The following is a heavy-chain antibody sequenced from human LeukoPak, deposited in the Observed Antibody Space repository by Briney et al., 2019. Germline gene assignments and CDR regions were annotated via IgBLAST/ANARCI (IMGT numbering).Heavy chain of an antibody. D-gene: IGHD3-22*01. Sequence: ASVKVSCKVSGYTLTELSIHWVRQAPGKGLEWMGWFDREGDETIYAQKFQGRVTLTENTSIDTAYLELSSLRSEDTAVYYCATFVNTYDSSDHSDYWGQGKLATVSS. V-gene: IGHV1-24*01. CDR2: FDREGDET. CDR1: GYTLTELS. J-gene: IGHJ4*02. CDR3: ATFVNTYDSSDHSDY.